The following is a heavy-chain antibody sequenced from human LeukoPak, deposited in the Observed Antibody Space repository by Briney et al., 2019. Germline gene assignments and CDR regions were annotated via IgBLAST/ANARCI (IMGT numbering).Heavy chain of an antibody. CDR2: ISSSSSTI. CDR1: GFTFSSYS. V-gene: IGHV3-48*01. J-gene: IGHJ4*02. Sequence: GGSLRPSCAASGFTFSSYSMNWVRQAPGKGLEWVSYISSSSSTIYYADSVKGRFTISRDNAKNSLYLQMNSLRAEDTAVYYCASKLVLDYWGQGTLVTVSS. CDR3: ASKLVLDY. D-gene: IGHD6-13*01.